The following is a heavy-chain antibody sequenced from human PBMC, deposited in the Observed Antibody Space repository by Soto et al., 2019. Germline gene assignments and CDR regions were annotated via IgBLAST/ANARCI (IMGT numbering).Heavy chain of an antibody. V-gene: IGHV3-33*01. Sequence: PGGSLRLSCAASGFTFSSYGMHWVRQAPGKGLEWVAVIWYDGSNKYYADSVKGRFTISRDNSKNTLYLQMNSLRAEDTAVYYCARDRRDSSGCLDYWGQGTLVTVSS. J-gene: IGHJ4*02. CDR2: IWYDGSNK. D-gene: IGHD3-22*01. CDR3: ARDRRDSSGCLDY. CDR1: GFTFSSYG.